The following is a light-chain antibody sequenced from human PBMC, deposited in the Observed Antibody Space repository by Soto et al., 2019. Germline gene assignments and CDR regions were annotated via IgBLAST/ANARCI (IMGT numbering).Light chain of an antibody. CDR1: QSINTW. CDR3: QQYQTCSRT. V-gene: IGKV1-5*01. J-gene: IGKJ1*01. CDR2: DGS. Sequence: DIQMTQSPSTVSASVGDRITITCRASQSINTWLAWYRQRQVEAPQLLIYDGSTLAMGVPPRFSGNGSWTDFTLSISRLPPDDFAALYCQQYQTCSRTFSQGTKVEVK.